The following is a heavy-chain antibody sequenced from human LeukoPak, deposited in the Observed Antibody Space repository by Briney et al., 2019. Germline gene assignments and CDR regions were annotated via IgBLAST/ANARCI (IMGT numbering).Heavy chain of an antibody. CDR3: GRRNYGDYPLDN. CDR1: GGSIASPAYY. V-gene: IGHV4-39*02. D-gene: IGHD4-17*01. Sequence: NPSETLSLTCNVSGGSIASPAYYWGWVRQPPDKGLEWIGSIYYDGTTSYSPSLKGRVAISVDTSKNHFSLKLTSVTAADTAVYFCGRRNYGDYPLDNWGQGALVTVS. CDR2: IYYDGTT. J-gene: IGHJ4*02.